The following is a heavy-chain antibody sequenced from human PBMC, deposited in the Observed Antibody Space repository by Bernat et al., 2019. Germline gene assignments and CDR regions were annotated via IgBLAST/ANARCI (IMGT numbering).Heavy chain of an antibody. CDR3: TRDNMGRLDY. Sequence: QVQLVQSGAEVKKPGASVKVSCKASGYTFTGYYMHWVRQAPGQGLEWMGWNNPNSGGTNYGKKFQGWVTMTRYMSMSTAYIELSRLSSDDTAVYYCTRDNMGRLDYWGQGTLVTVSS. V-gene: IGHV1-2*04. J-gene: IGHJ4*02. D-gene: IGHD2/OR15-2a*01. CDR1: GYTFTGYY. CDR2: NNPNSGGT.